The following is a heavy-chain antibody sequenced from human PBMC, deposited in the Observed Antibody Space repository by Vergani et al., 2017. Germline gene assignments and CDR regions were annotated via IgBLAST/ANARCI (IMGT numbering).Heavy chain of an antibody. CDR1: EFTFSNYA. CDR3: ARESQGARWTRNWFDP. Sequence: EVQLLESGGGLVQPGGSLRLTCAASEFTFSNYAMNWVRQAPGKGLEWVSGISGSGVSAYYTDSVKGRFTISRDNSKNMLFLQMNNLRTEDTAIYYCARESQGARWTRNWFDPWGQGTLVTVSS. CDR2: ISGSGVSA. V-gene: IGHV3-23*01. J-gene: IGHJ5*02. D-gene: IGHD1-26*01.